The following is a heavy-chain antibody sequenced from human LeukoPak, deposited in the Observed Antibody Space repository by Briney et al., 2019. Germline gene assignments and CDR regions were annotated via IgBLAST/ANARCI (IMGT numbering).Heavy chain of an antibody. CDR2: ISGSGGST. D-gene: IGHD2-8*01. CDR3: ASGGLGGNHCTNGVCYGVAAAVRTDYYYMDV. Sequence: PGGSLRLSCAASGFTFSSYAMSWVRQAPGKGLEWVSAISGSGGSTYYADSVKGRFTISRDNSKNTLYLQMNSLRAEDTAVYYCASGGLGGNHCTNGVCYGVAAAVRTDYYYMDVWGKGTTVTVSS. CDR1: GFTFSSYA. J-gene: IGHJ6*03. V-gene: IGHV3-23*01.